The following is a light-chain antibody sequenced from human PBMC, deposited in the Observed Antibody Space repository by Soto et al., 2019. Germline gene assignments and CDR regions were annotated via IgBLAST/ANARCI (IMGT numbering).Light chain of an antibody. J-gene: IGLJ1*01. CDR3: CSSGGSPTYV. CDR1: SSNVGSYKL. V-gene: IGLV2-23*02. CDR2: EVN. Sequence: QSALTQPASVSGSPGQSITISCTGTSSNVGSYKLVSWYQQHPGKGPKLMIFEVNKRPSGVSNRFSGSKSGNTASLTISGLKVEDEADYYCCSSGGSPTYVFGTGTKLTVL.